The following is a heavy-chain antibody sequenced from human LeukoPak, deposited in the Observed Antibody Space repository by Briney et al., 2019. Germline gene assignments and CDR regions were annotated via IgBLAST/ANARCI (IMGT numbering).Heavy chain of an antibody. D-gene: IGHD6-19*01. CDR3: ATDLSLQKQWLVFDY. Sequence: ASVKVSCKVSGYTLTELSMHWVRQAPGKGLEWKGGFDPEDGETIYAQKFQGRVTMTEDTSTDTAYMELSSLRSEDTAVYYCATDLSLQKQWLVFDYWGQGTLVTVSS. J-gene: IGHJ4*02. CDR2: FDPEDGET. CDR1: GYTLTELS. V-gene: IGHV1-24*01.